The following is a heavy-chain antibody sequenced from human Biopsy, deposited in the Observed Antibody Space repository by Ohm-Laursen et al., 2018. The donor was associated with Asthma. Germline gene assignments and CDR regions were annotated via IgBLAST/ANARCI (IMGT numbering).Heavy chain of an antibody. Sequence: GSSVKVSCKAHGDILSSFGIKWVRKAPGQGLEWMGGVIPIYGTTHTAQKFQGRVTITADESTSTAHMELTSLRKEDTAVYYCARGGYYGDRRYHNGLDVWGQGTTVTVSS. CDR1: GDILSSFG. J-gene: IGHJ6*02. CDR2: VIPIYGTT. CDR3: ARGGYYGDRRYHNGLDV. D-gene: IGHD4-17*01. V-gene: IGHV1-69*01.